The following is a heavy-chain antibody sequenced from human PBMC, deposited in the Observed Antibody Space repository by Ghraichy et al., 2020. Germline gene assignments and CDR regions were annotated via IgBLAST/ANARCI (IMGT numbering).Heavy chain of an antibody. Sequence: GESLNISCAAAGFTFSSYWMSWVRQAPGKGLEWVANIKKDGSEKYYVDSVKGRFTISRDNAKNSLYLQMNSLRAKDTAVYYCARDLGSGWYFDYWGQGTLVTVSS. J-gene: IGHJ4*02. D-gene: IGHD6-19*01. V-gene: IGHV3-7*01. CDR1: GFTFSSYW. CDR3: ARDLGSGWYFDY. CDR2: IKKDGSEK.